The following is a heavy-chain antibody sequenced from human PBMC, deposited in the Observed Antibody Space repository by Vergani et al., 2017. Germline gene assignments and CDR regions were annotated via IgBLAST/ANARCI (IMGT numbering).Heavy chain of an antibody. D-gene: IGHD3-22*01. J-gene: IGHJ5*02. Sequence: QITLKESGPTLVKPTQTLTLTCTFSGFSLSTSGVGVGWIRQPPGKALEWLALIYWDDDKPYSPSLKSRLTITKDTSKNQVVLTMTNMDPVDTATYYCAHSGNNYYDSSGYPRNWFDPWAREPWSPSPQ. V-gene: IGHV2-5*02. CDR2: IYWDDDK. CDR3: AHSGNNYYDSSGYPRNWFDP. CDR1: GFSLSTSGVG.